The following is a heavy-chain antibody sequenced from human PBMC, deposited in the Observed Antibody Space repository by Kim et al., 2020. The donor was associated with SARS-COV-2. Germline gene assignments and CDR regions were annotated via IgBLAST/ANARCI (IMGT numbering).Heavy chain of an antibody. CDR3: ARDAVDYNWNYYYYGMDV. D-gene: IGHD1-20*01. CDR2: ISAYNGNT. J-gene: IGHJ6*02. Sequence: ASVKVSCKASGYTFTSYGISWVRQAPGQGLEWMGWISAYNGNTNYAQKLQGRVTMTTDTSTSTAYMELRSLRSDDTAVYYCARDAVDYNWNYYYYGMDVWGQGTTVTVSS. V-gene: IGHV1-18*01. CDR1: GYTFTSYG.